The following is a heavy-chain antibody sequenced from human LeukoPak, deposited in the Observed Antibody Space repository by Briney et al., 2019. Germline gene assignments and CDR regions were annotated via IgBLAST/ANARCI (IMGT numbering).Heavy chain of an antibody. CDR1: GVTFSSHG. CDR2: IWYDGSEK. V-gene: IGHV3-33*06. Sequence: GGSLRLSCAASGVTFSSHGMHWVRQSPGKGLEWVAVIWYDGSEKYYADSVKGRFTISRDNSKNTLYLQMNSLRAEDTALYYCAKDLTTGTLSFDSWGQGTLVTVSS. D-gene: IGHD1-1*01. J-gene: IGHJ4*02. CDR3: AKDLTTGTLSFDS.